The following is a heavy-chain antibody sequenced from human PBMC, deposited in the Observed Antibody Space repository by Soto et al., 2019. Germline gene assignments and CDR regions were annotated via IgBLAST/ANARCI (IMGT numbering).Heavy chain of an antibody. CDR3: ARDGGDCGYRLTYYYYIGMDV. Sequence: ASVKVSCKASGYAFSSYAMHWVRQAPWQRLEWMGWINIGSGNTEYSQNFQDRITITRDTSASTVYMELSSLRSEDTAVYYCARDGGDCGYRLTYYYYIGMDVWGQGTTVTVSS. D-gene: IGHD2-21*02. J-gene: IGHJ6*02. V-gene: IGHV1-3*04. CDR1: GYAFSSYA. CDR2: INIGSGNT.